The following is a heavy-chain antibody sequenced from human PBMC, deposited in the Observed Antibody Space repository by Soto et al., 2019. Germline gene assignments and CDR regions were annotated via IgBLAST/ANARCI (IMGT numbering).Heavy chain of an antibody. V-gene: IGHV3-23*01. Sequence: EVQLLESGGGLVQPGGSLRLSCAASGFTFSSYAMSWVRQAPGKGLEWVSAISGSGGSTYYADSVKGRFTISRDNSKNTLYLQMSSRRAHDTAVYSGAKEPRYSSYVIDVWVQWPTVTVS. CDR2: ISGSGGST. CDR3: AKEPRYSSYVIDV. J-gene: IGHJ6*02. CDR1: GFTFSSYA.